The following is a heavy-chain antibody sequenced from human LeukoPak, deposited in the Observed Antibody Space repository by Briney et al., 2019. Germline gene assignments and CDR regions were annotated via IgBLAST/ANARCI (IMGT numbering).Heavy chain of an antibody. CDR1: VYTFTSYG. V-gene: IGHV1-18*01. D-gene: IGHD3-3*01. CDR2: ISAYNGNT. Sequence: ASVKVSCKASVYTFTSYGISWVRQAPGQGLEWMGWISAYNGNTNYAQKLKGRVTMTTDTSTSTAYMELRSLRSDDTAVYYCARVAIFGGNAFDIWGQGTMVTVSS. CDR3: ARVAIFGGNAFDI. J-gene: IGHJ3*02.